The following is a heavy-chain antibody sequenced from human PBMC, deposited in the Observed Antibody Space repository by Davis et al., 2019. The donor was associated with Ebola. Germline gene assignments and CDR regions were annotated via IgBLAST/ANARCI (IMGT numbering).Heavy chain of an antibody. CDR1: GGSISSSSYY. CDR3: ARQGPYDYIWGSYRYPGVYYYGMDV. CDR2: IYYSGST. D-gene: IGHD3-16*02. Sequence: MPSETLSLTCTVSGGSISSSSYYWGWIRQPPGKGLEWIGSIYYSGSTYYNPSLKSRVTISVDTSKNQFSLKLSSVTAADTAVYYCARQGPYDYIWGSYRYPGVYYYGMDVWGQGTTVTVSS. J-gene: IGHJ6*02. V-gene: IGHV4-39*01.